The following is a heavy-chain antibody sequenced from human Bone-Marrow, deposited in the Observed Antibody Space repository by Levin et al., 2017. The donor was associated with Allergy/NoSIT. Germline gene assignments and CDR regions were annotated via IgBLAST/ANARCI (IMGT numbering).Heavy chain of an antibody. V-gene: IGHV4-59*01. Sequence: PSETLSLTCTVSGGSISSYYWTWIRQPPGKGLEWIGYIYYSGSTNYNPSLNSRVTISVDTSKNQFSLKLSSVTAADTAVYYCARAQEEMATGVWGQGTTVTVSS. CDR2: IYYSGST. CDR1: GGSISSYY. D-gene: IGHD5-24*01. J-gene: IGHJ6*02. CDR3: ARAQEEMATGV.